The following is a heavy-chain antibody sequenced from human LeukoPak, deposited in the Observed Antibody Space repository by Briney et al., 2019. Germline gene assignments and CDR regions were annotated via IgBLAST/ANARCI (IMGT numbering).Heavy chain of an antibody. CDR3: AIGGRFGLLDY. Sequence: GGSLRLSCAASGFTFSSCWMSWVRQAPGKGLEWVANIKQDGSEEYYVDSVKGRFTISRDNAKNSLYLQMNSLRAEDTAVYYCAIGGRFGLLDYWGQGTLVTVSS. CDR1: GFTFSSCW. J-gene: IGHJ4*02. CDR2: IKQDGSEE. V-gene: IGHV3-7*01. D-gene: IGHD3-10*01.